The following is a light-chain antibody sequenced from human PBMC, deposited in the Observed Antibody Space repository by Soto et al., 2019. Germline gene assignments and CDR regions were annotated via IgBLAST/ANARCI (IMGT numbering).Light chain of an antibody. CDR1: RDIGSD. Sequence: ATQMTQSPSSLSASVGDRITITCRASRDIGSDLSWYQQKPGKAPTLLIYAASNLQSGVPSRFRGSRAGTAFTPTVGSLQPEYFSTYYCLQDHDDSCTVGQGTKVDSK. V-gene: IGKV1-6*01. J-gene: IGKJ1*01. CDR2: AAS. CDR3: LQDHDDSCT.